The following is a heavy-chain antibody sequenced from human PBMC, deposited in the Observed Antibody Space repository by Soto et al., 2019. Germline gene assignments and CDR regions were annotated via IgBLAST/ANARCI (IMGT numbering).Heavy chain of an antibody. CDR3: AKTGHIVLVPADKNWFDP. CDR2: ISGSGGST. D-gene: IGHD2-2*01. J-gene: IGHJ5*02. V-gene: IGHV3-23*01. Sequence: EVQLLESGGGLVQPGRSLRLSCEASGFTFSDYAMAWVRQAPGKGLEWVSAISGSGGSTYYADSVKGRFTISRDNSGNTLYLQMNSLSAEDTAVYYCAKTGHIVLVPADKNWFDPWGQGTLVTVSS. CDR1: GFTFSDYA.